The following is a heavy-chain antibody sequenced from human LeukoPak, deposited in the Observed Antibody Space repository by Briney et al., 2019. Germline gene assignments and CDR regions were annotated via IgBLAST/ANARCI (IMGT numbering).Heavy chain of an antibody. Sequence: GGSLRLSCAASGFTFSSYSMNWVRQAPGKGLEWVSSISSSSSYIYYADSVKGRFTISRGNAKNSLYLQMNSLRAEDTAVYYCARDRIFGVAYGGAFDIWGQGTMVTVSS. V-gene: IGHV3-21*01. CDR3: ARDRIFGVAYGGAFDI. CDR1: GFTFSSYS. D-gene: IGHD3-3*01. CDR2: ISSSSSYI. J-gene: IGHJ3*02.